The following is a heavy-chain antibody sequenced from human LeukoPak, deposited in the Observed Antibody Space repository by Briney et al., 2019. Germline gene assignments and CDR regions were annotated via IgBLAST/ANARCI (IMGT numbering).Heavy chain of an antibody. CDR3: ARDAVAGTEYYFDY. Sequence: ASVKVSCKASGYTFTSYAMHWVRQAPGQRLEWMGWINAGNGNTKYSQKFQGRVTITRDTSASTAYMELSSLRSEDTAVYYCARDAVAGTEYYFDYWGQGTPVTVSS. V-gene: IGHV1-3*01. J-gene: IGHJ4*02. D-gene: IGHD6-19*01. CDR2: INAGNGNT. CDR1: GYTFTSYA.